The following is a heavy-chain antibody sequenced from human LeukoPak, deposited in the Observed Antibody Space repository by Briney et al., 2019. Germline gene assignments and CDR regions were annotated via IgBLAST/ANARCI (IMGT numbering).Heavy chain of an antibody. CDR1: GFAFSSYS. J-gene: IGHJ1*01. D-gene: IGHD3-22*01. CDR3: ARYYYDSSGYYYGYFQH. Sequence: GSLRLSCAASGFAFSSYSMNWIRQPPGKGLEWIWSIYYSGSTYYNPSLKSRVTISVDTSKNQFSLKLSSVTAADTAVYYCARYYYDSSGYYYGYFQHWGQGTLVTVSS. V-gene: IGHV4-39*07. CDR2: IYYSGST.